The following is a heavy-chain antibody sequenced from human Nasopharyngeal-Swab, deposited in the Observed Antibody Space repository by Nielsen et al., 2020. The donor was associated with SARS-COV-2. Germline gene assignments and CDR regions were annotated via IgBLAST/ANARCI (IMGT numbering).Heavy chain of an antibody. J-gene: IGHJ3*02. CDR3: ARPDRWYGYGLDI. V-gene: IGHV4-4*02. D-gene: IGHD3-10*01. CDR2: IHRFGNT. CDR1: GGSISSFNW. Sequence: SETLSLTCDVSGGSISSFNWWPWVRQPPGQGLEWIGQIHRFGNTNFNPSLKSRVTMSIDKSKNQFSLRLKSMTAADTAVYYCARPDRWYGYGLDIWGQGTMVTVSS.